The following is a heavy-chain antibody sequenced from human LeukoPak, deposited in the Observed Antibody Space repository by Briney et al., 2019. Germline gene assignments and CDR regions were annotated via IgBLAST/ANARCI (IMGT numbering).Heavy chain of an antibody. Sequence: SETLSLTCAVYGGSFSGYYWSWIRQPPGKGLEWIGEINHSGSTNYNPSLKSRVTISVDTSKDQFSLKLSSVTAADTAVYYCARNVGYYYGSGSYRDYWGQGTLVTVSS. CDR1: GGSFSGYY. CDR3: ARNVGYYYGSGSYRDY. V-gene: IGHV4-34*01. CDR2: INHSGST. J-gene: IGHJ4*02. D-gene: IGHD3-10*01.